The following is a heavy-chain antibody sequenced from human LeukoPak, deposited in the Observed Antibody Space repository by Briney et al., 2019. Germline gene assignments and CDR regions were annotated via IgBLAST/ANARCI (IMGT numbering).Heavy chain of an antibody. CDR1: GFTFSTYS. Sequence: PGGSLRLSCTASGFTFSTYSMNWVRQAPGKGLEWVSYISTSNSTVYYADSVKGRFTISRDNAKNSLYLQMNSLRVEDTAVFYCARVNYSNYGRRFDYWGQGTLVTVSS. V-gene: IGHV3-48*01. CDR3: ARVNYSNYGRRFDY. D-gene: IGHD4-11*01. CDR2: ISTSNSTV. J-gene: IGHJ4*02.